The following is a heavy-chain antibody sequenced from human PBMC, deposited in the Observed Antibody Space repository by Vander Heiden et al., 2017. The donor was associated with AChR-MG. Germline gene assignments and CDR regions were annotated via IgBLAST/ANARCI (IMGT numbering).Heavy chain of an antibody. CDR3: ATTICGGGSCYSGN. V-gene: IGHV3-33*01. CDR1: GLNFSNFG. D-gene: IGHD2-15*01. Sequence: QVQLVEAGGGVVQPGRSLTFSCAASGLNFSNFGMHGVPPAAGKGLEWVAVILYDGSNRYYAESVKGRFTISRDNSKNMLYLQMSSLRGEDTAVYYCATTICGGGSCYSGNWGQGTLVTVSS. CDR2: ILYDGSNR. J-gene: IGHJ4*02.